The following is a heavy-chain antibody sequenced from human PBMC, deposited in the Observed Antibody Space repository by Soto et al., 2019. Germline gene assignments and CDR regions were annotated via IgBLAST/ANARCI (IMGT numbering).Heavy chain of an antibody. CDR2: INPNSGGT. V-gene: IGHV1-2*02. D-gene: IGHD2-2*01. Sequence: ASVKVSCKASGYTFTVCYMHCVRQAPGQGLEWMGWINPNSGGTNYAQKFQGRVTMTRDTSISTAYMELSRLRSDDTAVYYCAREGGYCSSTSCSPSWFDPWGQGTLVTVSS. CDR3: AREGGYCSSTSCSPSWFDP. J-gene: IGHJ5*02. CDR1: GYTFTVCY.